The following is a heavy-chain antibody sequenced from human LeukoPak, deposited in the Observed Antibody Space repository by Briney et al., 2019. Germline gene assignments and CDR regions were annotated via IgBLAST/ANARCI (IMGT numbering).Heavy chain of an antibody. CDR1: GGSISSSNYY. V-gene: IGHV4-39*07. Sequence: SETLSLTCTVSGGSISSSNYYWGWIRQPPGKGLEWIGSIPHSGSTYFNPSLKSRVTISVDTSKNQFSLKLSSVTAADTAVYYCARVRGSSWYYFDYWGQGTLVTVSS. D-gene: IGHD6-13*01. CDR3: ARVRGSSWYYFDY. CDR2: IPHSGST. J-gene: IGHJ4*02.